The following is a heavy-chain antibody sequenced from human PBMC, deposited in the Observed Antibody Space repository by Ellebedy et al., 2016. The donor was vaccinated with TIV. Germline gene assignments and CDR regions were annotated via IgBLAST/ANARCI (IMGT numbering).Heavy chain of an antibody. CDR1: GDSISDGGYY. Sequence: SETLSLTCTVSGDSISDGGYYWGWVRHHPGKGLEWIGYIYYTGRTDYNPSLKSRVTLSIDTSKTQFSLKLTSVTAADTAVYYCARDNSDYGIDAFDIWGHGTMVTVSA. V-gene: IGHV4-31*03. CDR2: IYYTGRT. D-gene: IGHD4-17*01. J-gene: IGHJ3*02. CDR3: ARDNSDYGIDAFDI.